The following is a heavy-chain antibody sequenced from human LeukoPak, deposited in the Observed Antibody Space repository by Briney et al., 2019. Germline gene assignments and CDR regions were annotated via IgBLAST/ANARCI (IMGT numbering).Heavy chain of an antibody. CDR2: IYHSGST. CDR3: ARNFYDETGNY. CDR1: GYSIRNGFY. D-gene: IGHD1-14*01. J-gene: IGHJ4*02. V-gene: IGHV4-38-2*02. Sequence: SETLSLTCTVSGYSIRNGFYWGWIRPPPGKGLEWIGSIYHSGSTNYNPSLKSRVTISVDPSKNQFSLKLTSVTAADTAIYYCARNFYDETGNYWGQGTLVTVSS.